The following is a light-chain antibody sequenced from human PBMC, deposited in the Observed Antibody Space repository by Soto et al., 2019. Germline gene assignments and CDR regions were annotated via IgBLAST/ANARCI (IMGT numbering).Light chain of an antibody. V-gene: IGKV1-8*01. J-gene: IGKJ5*01. CDR1: QGISCY. CDR3: QQYYSYPLT. CDR2: AAS. Sequence: AIRMTQSPSSFSASTGDRVTITCRASQGISCYLAWYQQKPGKAPKLLIYAASTLQSGVPSRFSGSGSGTDFTLTISCLQSEDFATYYCQQYYSYPLTFGQGTGLEIK.